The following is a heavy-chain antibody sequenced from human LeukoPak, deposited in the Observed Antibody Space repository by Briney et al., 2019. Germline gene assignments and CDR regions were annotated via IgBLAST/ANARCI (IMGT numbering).Heavy chain of an antibody. J-gene: IGHJ4*02. Sequence: GGSLRLSCAASGFTFSSYVMGWVRQASGKGLEWVSSISGNDGSTYYADSVKGRFTISRDNAKNSLYLQMNSLRAEDTAVYYCARDQFMYYDILTGYYNVGGPGDYWGQGTLVTVSS. D-gene: IGHD3-9*01. CDR2: ISGNDGST. CDR1: GFTFSSYV. CDR3: ARDQFMYYDILTGYYNVGGPGDY. V-gene: IGHV3-23*01.